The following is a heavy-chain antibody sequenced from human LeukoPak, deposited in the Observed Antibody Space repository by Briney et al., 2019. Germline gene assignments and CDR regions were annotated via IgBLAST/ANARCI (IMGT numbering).Heavy chain of an antibody. CDR3: ARDQDGPGPTIDY. V-gene: IGHV3-74*01. CDR2: ITNDGRTT. Sequence: GGSLRLSRAASGFTFNTYWMHWVRQSPGKGPVWVSRITNDGRTTFYADSVKGRFTISRDNAKNTLYLQMNSLRGEDTAVYYCARDQDGPGPTIDYWGQGTLVTVSS. CDR1: GFTFNTYW. J-gene: IGHJ4*02. D-gene: IGHD1-14*01.